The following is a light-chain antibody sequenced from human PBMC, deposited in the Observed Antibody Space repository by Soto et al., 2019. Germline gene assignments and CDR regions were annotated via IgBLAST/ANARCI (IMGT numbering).Light chain of an antibody. CDR2: DAS. Sequence: EIVLTQSPGTLSLSPGERATLSCRAGQSVSSYLAWYQQKPGQAPRLLIYDASNRATGIPARFSGSGSGTDFTLTISSLEPEDFAVYYCQQRSNWPPEYTFGQGTKVDIK. V-gene: IGKV3-11*01. J-gene: IGKJ2*01. CDR1: QSVSSY. CDR3: QQRSNWPPEYT.